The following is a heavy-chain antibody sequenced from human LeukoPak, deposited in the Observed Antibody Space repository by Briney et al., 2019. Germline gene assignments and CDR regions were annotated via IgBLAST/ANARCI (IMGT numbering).Heavy chain of an antibody. CDR3: AREGTAGTNLNWFDP. CDR2: INHSGGT. J-gene: IGHJ5*02. V-gene: IGHV4-34*01. D-gene: IGHD1-1*01. CDR1: GGSFSGYY. Sequence: PSETLSLTCAVYGGSFSGYYWSWIRQPPGKGLEWIGEINHSGGTNYNPSLKSRVTISLDTSKNHFSLKLSSVTAADTAVYYCAREGTAGTNLNWFDPWGQGTLVTVSS.